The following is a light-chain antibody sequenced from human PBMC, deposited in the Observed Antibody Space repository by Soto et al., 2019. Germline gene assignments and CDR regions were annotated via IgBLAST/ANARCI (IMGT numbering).Light chain of an antibody. J-gene: IGLJ1*01. CDR2: EDN. V-gene: IGLV6-57*03. CDR1: GGSITSGY. CDR3: QPYTSPSPYV. Sequence: NFMLTQPHSVSESPGKTVTISCTRSGGSITSGYVQWYQQRPGSAPTTVIYEDNQRPSGVPDRFSGSIDSSSNSASLTISELKTGDEDDHYVQPYTSPSPYVFGTGTRVPVL.